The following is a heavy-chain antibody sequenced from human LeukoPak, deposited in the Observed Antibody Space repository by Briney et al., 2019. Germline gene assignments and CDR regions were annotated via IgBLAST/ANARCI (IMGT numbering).Heavy chain of an antibody. Sequence: ASETLSLTCSVSGFSISSGYNWGWIRQPPGKGLEWIASAYHSGSSYSNPSLKSRVTIALDTSQNHLSLNLTSVTAEDTAVYYCVREGPGGSYFHSWGQGTLVTVSS. CDR2: AYHSGSS. J-gene: IGHJ4*02. CDR3: VREGPGGSYFHS. CDR1: GFSISSGYN. D-gene: IGHD1-26*01. V-gene: IGHV4-38-2*02.